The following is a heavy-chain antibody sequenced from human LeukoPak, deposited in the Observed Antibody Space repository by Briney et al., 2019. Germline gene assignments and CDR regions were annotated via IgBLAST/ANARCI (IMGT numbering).Heavy chain of an antibody. Sequence: PGRSMRLARPADGFTFDDYAMHWVRQAPGEGLVWVSRINSDGSITTYADSVEGRFTISRDNAKNTLYLQMNSLRVEDTAVYYCARVTASWHPYIDYWGQGTLVTVSS. D-gene: IGHD2-2*01. J-gene: IGHJ4*02. V-gene: IGHV3-74*01. CDR2: INSDGSIT. CDR1: GFTFDDYA. CDR3: ARVTASWHPYIDY.